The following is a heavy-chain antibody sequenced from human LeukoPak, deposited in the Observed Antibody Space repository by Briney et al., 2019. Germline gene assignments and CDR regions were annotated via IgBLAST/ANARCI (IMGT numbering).Heavy chain of an antibody. D-gene: IGHD3-22*01. J-gene: IGHJ4*02. CDR2: IFTSGRT. CDR1: GGSFSGYY. Sequence: SETLCLTCTVSGGSFSGYYWSWLRQPAGKGLEWVGRIFTSGRTHYNPSLRSRVTISLDKNKNQFSLKLTPVTAADTAVYFCAREEYNDSSGRILWGQGTLVTVSS. V-gene: IGHV4-4*07. CDR3: AREEYNDSSGRIL.